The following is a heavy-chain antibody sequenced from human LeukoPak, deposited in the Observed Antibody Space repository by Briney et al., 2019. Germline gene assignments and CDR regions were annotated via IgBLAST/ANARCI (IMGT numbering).Heavy chain of an antibody. CDR2: INPNSGGT. V-gene: IGHV1-2*02. D-gene: IGHD1-26*01. Sequence: ASVKVSCKASGYTFTGYYMHWVRQAPGQGLEWMGWINPNSGGTNYAQKFQGRVTMTRDTSISTAYMELSRLRSDDTAVYYCARGSTWEGWPDYDYWGQGTLVTVSS. J-gene: IGHJ4*02. CDR3: ARGSTWEGWPDYDY. CDR1: GYTFTGYY.